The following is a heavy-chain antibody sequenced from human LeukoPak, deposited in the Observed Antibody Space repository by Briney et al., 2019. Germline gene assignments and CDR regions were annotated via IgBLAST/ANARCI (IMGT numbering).Heavy chain of an antibody. V-gene: IGHV1-18*01. D-gene: IGHD5-18*01. CDR3: ARGSDTAMVTEARYYYYYYMDV. Sequence: ASVKVSCKASGYTFTSYGISWVRQAPGQGLEWMGWISAYSGNTNYAQKLQGRVTMTTDTSTSTAYMELSSLRSEDTAVYYCARGSDTAMVTEARYYYYYYMDVWGKGTTVTVSS. J-gene: IGHJ6*03. CDR2: ISAYSGNT. CDR1: GYTFTSYG.